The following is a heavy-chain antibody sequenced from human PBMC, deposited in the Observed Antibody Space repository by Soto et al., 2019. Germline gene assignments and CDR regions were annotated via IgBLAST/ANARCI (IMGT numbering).Heavy chain of an antibody. V-gene: IGHV3-74*01. CDR1: GITFSTYR. J-gene: IGHJ4*02. Sequence: EVQLVESGGGLVQPGGSLRLSCVVSGITFSTYRMHWVRQAPGKGLVWVSHIKSDGTVTHYTDSVRGRFIISRDNAKNTLFLQMNSLRAEDTAVHYCARENYDFWSGYYLDYWGQGTLVTVSS. CDR3: ARENYDFWSGYYLDY. CDR2: IKSDGTVT. D-gene: IGHD3-3*01.